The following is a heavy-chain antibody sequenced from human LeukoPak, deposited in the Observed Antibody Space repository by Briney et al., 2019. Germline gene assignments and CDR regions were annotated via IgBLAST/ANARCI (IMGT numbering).Heavy chain of an antibody. J-gene: IGHJ4*02. V-gene: IGHV3-23*01. D-gene: IGHD3-22*01. CDR2: ISGSGGST. CDR3: AKDPYDSSGYYFDY. Sequence: GGSLRLSCAASGFTFSSYVMSWVRQAPGKGLEWVSAISGSGGSTYYADSVKGRFTISRDNSKNTLYLQMNSLRAEDTAVYYCAKDPYDSSGYYFDYWGQGTLVTVSS. CDR1: GFTFSSYV.